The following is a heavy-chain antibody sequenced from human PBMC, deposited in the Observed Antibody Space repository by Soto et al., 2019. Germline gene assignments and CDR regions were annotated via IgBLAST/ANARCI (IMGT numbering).Heavy chain of an antibody. D-gene: IGHD6-19*01. J-gene: IGHJ4*02. CDR1: GFTFSSYA. V-gene: IGHV3-64*01. Sequence: GGSLRLSCAASGFTFSSYAMHWVRQAPGKGLEYVSAISSNGGSTYYANSVKGRFTISRDNSKNTLYLQMGSLRAEDMAVYYCARDGAVAGTFDYWGQGTLVTVSS. CDR3: ARDGAVAGTFDY. CDR2: ISSNGGST.